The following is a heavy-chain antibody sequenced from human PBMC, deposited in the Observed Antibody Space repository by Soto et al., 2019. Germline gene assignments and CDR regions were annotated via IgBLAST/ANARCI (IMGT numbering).Heavy chain of an antibody. J-gene: IGHJ3*02. V-gene: IGHV6-1*01. CDR1: GDSVSSNSAA. CDR2: TYYRSKWYN. Sequence: SQTLSLTCAISGDSVSSNSAAWNWIRQSPSRGLEWLGRTYYRSKWYNDYAVSVKSRITINPDTSKNQFSLQLNSVTPEDTAVYYCARDILSGHLFLPIMGDSSGLGASDIWGQGTMVTVSS. CDR3: ARDILSGHLFLPIMGDSSGLGASDI. D-gene: IGHD3-22*01.